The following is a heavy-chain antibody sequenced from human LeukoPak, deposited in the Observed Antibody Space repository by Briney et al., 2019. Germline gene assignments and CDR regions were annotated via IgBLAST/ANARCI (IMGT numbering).Heavy chain of an antibody. D-gene: IGHD3-22*01. Sequence: GGSLRLSCTASGFNFGDYAMSWFRQAPGKGLECIGFIRSNSYGGGTNYAASVRGRFTISRDDSGGVAYLQMNSLKTEDTAVYYCTRDRDITIVVGAFDIWGQGTMVTVSS. CDR2: IRSNSYGGGT. J-gene: IGHJ3*02. V-gene: IGHV3-49*03. CDR1: GFNFGDYA. CDR3: TRDRDITIVVGAFDI.